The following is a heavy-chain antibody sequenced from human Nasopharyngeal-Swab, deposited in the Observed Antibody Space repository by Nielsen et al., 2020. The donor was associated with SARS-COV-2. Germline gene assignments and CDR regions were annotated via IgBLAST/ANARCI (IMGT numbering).Heavy chain of an antibody. Sequence: WVRQAPGQGLEWMGWINTNTGNPTYAQGFTGRFVFPLDTSVSTAYLQISSLKAEDTAVYYCARDYDILTGYYYYYYGMGVWGQGTTVTVSS. D-gene: IGHD3-9*01. CDR2: INTNTGNP. J-gene: IGHJ6*02. V-gene: IGHV7-4-1*02. CDR3: ARDYDILTGYYYYYYGMGV.